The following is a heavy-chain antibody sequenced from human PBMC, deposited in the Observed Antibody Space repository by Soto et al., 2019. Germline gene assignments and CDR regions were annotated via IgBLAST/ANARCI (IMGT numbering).Heavy chain of an antibody. V-gene: IGHV4-34*01. Sequence: PSETLSLTCAVYGGSFSGYYWTWIRQPPGTGLEWIGEINHSGSTNYNPSLKSRVTISVDTSKNQFSLKLTSVTAADTAVYYCARGGYGEDYYYYGMDVWGQGPTVTVSS. CDR1: GGSFSGYY. CDR3: ARGGYGEDYYYYGMDV. J-gene: IGHJ6*02. CDR2: INHSGST. D-gene: IGHD4-17*01.